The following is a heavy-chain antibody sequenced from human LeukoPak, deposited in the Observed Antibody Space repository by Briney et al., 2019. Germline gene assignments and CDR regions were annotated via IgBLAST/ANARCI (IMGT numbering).Heavy chain of an antibody. CDR1: GYTFTSYG. D-gene: IGHD2-15*01. Sequence: ASVKVSCKASGYTFTSYGISWVRQAPGQGLEWTGWISAYNGNTNYAQKLQGRVTMTTDTATSTAYMELRSLRSDDTAVYYCARDVTDIVVVVAATGDYWGQGTLVTVSS. CDR3: ARDVTDIVVVVAATGDY. J-gene: IGHJ4*02. CDR2: ISAYNGNT. V-gene: IGHV1-18*01.